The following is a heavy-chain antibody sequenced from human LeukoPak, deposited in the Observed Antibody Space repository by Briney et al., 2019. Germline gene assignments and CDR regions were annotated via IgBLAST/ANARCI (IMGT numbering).Heavy chain of an antibody. V-gene: IGHV1-2*02. CDR1: GYTFTGYY. D-gene: IGHD6-13*01. CDR3: ARDLRRRIAAAGSSNY. Sequence: VASVKVSCKASGYTFTGYYMHWVRQAPGQGLEWMGWINPNSGGTNYAQKFQGRVTMTRDTSISTAYMELSRLRSDDTAVYYCARDLRRRIAAAGSSNYWGQGTLVTVSS. CDR2: INPNSGGT. J-gene: IGHJ4*02.